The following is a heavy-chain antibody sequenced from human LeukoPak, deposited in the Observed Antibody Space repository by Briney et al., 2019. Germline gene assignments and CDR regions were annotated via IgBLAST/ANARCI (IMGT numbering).Heavy chain of an antibody. Sequence: GASVKVSCKASGYTFTSYGISWVRQAPGQGLEWMGWISAYNGNTNYAQKLQGRVTMTTDTSTSTAYMELRSLRSDDTAVYYCARRPVGNSWPSDYYMDVWGKGTTVTVSS. CDR2: ISAYNGNT. D-gene: IGHD6-13*01. J-gene: IGHJ6*03. V-gene: IGHV1-18*01. CDR3: ARRPVGNSWPSDYYMDV. CDR1: GYTFTSYG.